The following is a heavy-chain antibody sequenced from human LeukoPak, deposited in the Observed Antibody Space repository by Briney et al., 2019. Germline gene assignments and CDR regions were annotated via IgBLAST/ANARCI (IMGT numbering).Heavy chain of an antibody. Sequence: GGSLRLSCAASGFTFSSYGMHWVRPAPGKGLEWVAVISYDGSNKYYADSVKGRFTISRVNSKNTLYLQMNSLRAEDTAVYYCAKGPELQYWGQGTLVTVSS. J-gene: IGHJ4*02. D-gene: IGHD1-26*01. CDR2: ISYDGSNK. V-gene: IGHV3-30*18. CDR1: GFTFSSYG. CDR3: AKGPELQY.